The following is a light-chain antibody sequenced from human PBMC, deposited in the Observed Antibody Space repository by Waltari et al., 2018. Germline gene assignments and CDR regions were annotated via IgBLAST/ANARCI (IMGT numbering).Light chain of an antibody. J-gene: IGKJ2*01. CDR1: QSVLYTSNNKND. CDR3: QQYYKSRT. CDR2: WAS. Sequence: DIVMTQSPDSLAVSLGETATINCKSSQSVLYTSNNKNDLGWYQQKPGRPPKLLFYWASTRESGVPDRFSAGGSGTDFTLTISSLQAEDVAIYYCQQYYKSRTFGQGTKLEIK. V-gene: IGKV4-1*01.